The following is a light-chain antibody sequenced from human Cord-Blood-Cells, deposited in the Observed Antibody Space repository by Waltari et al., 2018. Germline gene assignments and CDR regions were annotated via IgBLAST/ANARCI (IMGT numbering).Light chain of an antibody. J-gene: IGLJ2*01. CDR2: SNN. Sequence: QSVLTQPPSAPGTTGQRVTISCSGSSSNIGSNTVNWYQQLPGTAPKRLIYSNNQQPSGVPDRFSGSKSGTSASLAISGLQSEDEADYYCAAWDDSLNGPVFGGGTKLTVL. V-gene: IGLV1-44*01. CDR3: AAWDDSLNGPV. CDR1: SSNIGSNT.